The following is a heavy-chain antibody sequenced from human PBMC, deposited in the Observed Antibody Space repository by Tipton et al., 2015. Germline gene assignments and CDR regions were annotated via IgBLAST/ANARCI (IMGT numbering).Heavy chain of an antibody. D-gene: IGHD6-19*01. CDR3: ARGQWLVNY. J-gene: IGHJ4*02. Sequence: SLRLSCVASGFSVSANYMHWVRQAPGKGLEWVSVIYADGSTYYTDFVKGRFTISRDNSKNTLYLQMNSLRAEDTAVYYCARGQWLVNYWGQGTLVTVSS. CDR1: GFSVSANY. V-gene: IGHV3-53*01. CDR2: IYADGST.